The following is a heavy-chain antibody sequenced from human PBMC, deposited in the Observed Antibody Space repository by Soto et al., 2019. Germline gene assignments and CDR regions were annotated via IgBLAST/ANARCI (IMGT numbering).Heavy chain of an antibody. Sequence: QVQLVESGGGVVQPGRSLRLSCAASGFTFSSYAMHWVRQAPGKGLEWVAVISYDGSNKYYADSVKGRFTISRDNSKNTLYLQMNSLRAEDTAVYYCTGVATIYFDYWGQGTLVTVSS. CDR2: ISYDGSNK. CDR3: TGVATIYFDY. D-gene: IGHD5-12*01. V-gene: IGHV3-30-3*01. J-gene: IGHJ4*02. CDR1: GFTFSSYA.